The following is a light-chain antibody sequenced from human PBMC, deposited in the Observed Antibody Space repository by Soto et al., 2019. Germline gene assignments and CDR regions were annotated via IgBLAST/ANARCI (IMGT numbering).Light chain of an antibody. V-gene: IGKV3-11*01. CDR3: QQRSNWPIT. J-gene: IGKJ5*01. CDR2: DAS. Sequence: VLAQSPPALSLSPRESDTLSCRASQSVSSYLAWYQQKPGQAPRLLIYDASNRATGIPARFSGSGSGTDFTLTISSLEPEDFAVYYCQQRSNWPITFGQGTRLEI. CDR1: QSVSSY.